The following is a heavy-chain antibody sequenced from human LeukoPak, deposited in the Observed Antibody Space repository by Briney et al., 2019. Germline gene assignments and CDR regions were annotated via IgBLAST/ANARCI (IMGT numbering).Heavy chain of an antibody. Sequence: PGGSLRLSCGASGFTFSTYWMSWVRQAPGKGLEGVDNIKQDESEKYYVDSVKGRFTISRDNAKNSLYLQMNSLRAEDTAVYYCARDHSGSYYGWRYWGQGTLVTVSS. CDR1: GFTFSTYW. V-gene: IGHV3-7*01. J-gene: IGHJ4*02. D-gene: IGHD1-26*01. CDR2: IKQDESEK. CDR3: ARDHSGSYYGWRY.